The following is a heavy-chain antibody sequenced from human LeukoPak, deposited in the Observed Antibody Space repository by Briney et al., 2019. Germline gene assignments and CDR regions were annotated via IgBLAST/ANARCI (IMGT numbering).Heavy chain of an antibody. V-gene: IGHV3-30-3*01. CDR3: AGEASSSWSGLYYFDY. CDR1: GFTFSSYA. J-gene: IGHJ4*02. CDR2: ISYDGSNK. D-gene: IGHD6-13*01. Sequence: GRSLRLSCAASGFTFSSYAMHWVRQAPGKGLEWVAVISYDGSNKYYADSVKGRFTISRDNSKNTLYLQMNSLRAEDTAVYYCAGEASSSWSGLYYFDYWGQGTLVTVSS.